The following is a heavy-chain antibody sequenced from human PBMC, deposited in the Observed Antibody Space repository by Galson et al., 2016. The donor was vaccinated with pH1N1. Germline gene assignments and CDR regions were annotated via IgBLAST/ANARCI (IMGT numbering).Heavy chain of an antibody. CDR1: GGSFSHSS. CDR3: EYGSNLDAFDM. V-gene: IGHV4-34*01. Sequence: ETLSLTCAVYGGSFSHSSWGWIRQPPGKGLEWIGSIYHSGSTYYNPSLKSRVTISLDTSKNQFSLKLRSVTAADTAVYYCEYGSNLDAFDMWGQGTMVTVSS. J-gene: IGHJ3*02. CDR2: IYHSGST. D-gene: IGHD5-24*01.